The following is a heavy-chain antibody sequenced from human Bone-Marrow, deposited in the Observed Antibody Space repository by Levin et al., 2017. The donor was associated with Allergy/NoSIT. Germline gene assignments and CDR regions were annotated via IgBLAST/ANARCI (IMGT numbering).Heavy chain of an antibody. CDR3: VRGWEFLYLSDAFDV. V-gene: IGHV3-11*03. D-gene: IGHD6-19*01. Sequence: GGSLRLSCIASGFSFGDYYMTWVRLAPGKGLEYISSISGSGSDKNYADSVQGRFAISRDNAKKSVFLQMNSLRAEDTAVYFCVRGWEFLYLSDAFDVWGQGTMVTVSS. J-gene: IGHJ3*01. CDR1: GFSFGDYY. CDR2: ISGSGSDK.